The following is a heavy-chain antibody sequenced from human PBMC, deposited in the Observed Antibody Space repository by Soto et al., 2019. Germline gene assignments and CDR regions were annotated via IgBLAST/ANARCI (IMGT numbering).Heavy chain of an antibody. CDR2: IIPIFGTA. Sequence: AVKVSCKASGGTFSSYAISWVRQAPGQGLEWMGGIIPIFGTANYAQKFQGRVTITADKSTSTAYMELSSLRSEDTAVYYCTRGLQLLGRGPYGMDVWGQGTTVTVSS. V-gene: IGHV1-69*06. CDR3: TRGLQLLGRGPYGMDV. D-gene: IGHD2-2*01. CDR1: GGTFSSYA. J-gene: IGHJ6*02.